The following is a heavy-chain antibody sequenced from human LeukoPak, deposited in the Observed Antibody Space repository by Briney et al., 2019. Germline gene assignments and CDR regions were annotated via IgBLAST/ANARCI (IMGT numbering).Heavy chain of an antibody. Sequence: GGSLRLSCAASGFPFSSYSVNWVRQAPGKGLEWVSYISSSSTYIYYADSVKGRFTVSRDNAQNSLHLQMNSLRAEDTAVYYCASNVTTTPITTGGAFNIWGQGTMVTVSS. CDR3: ASNVTTTPITTGGAFNI. J-gene: IGHJ3*02. D-gene: IGHD1-1*01. V-gene: IGHV3-21*01. CDR2: ISSSSTYI. CDR1: GFPFSSYS.